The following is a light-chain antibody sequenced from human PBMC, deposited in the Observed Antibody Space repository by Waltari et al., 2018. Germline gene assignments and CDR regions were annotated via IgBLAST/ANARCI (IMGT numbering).Light chain of an antibody. J-gene: IGLJ2*01. CDR2: VNSDGSH. CDR3: QTWGTGIVL. V-gene: IGLV4-69*01. CDR1: SGHRDFA. Sequence: QLVLTQSPSASASLGASVKLTCTLRSGHRDFAIAWPQQQPEKGPRSLMKVNSDGSHIKGDGIPDRFSGSSSGAERYLTISSLQSEDEADYYCQTWGTGIVLFAGGTKLTVL.